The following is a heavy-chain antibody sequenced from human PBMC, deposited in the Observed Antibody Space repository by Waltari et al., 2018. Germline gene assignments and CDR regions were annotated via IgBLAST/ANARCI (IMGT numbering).Heavy chain of an antibody. CDR1: GYSISSGYY. CDR3: ASSYKGIQLWSRVAFDI. D-gene: IGHD5-18*01. CDR2: IYHSGRT. J-gene: IGHJ3*02. Sequence: QVQLQESGPGLVKPSETLSLTCAVSGYSISSGYYWGWTRQPPGKGLEWIGGIYHSGRTYYNPSLKSRVTISVDTSKNQFSLKPSSVTAADTAVYYCASSYKGIQLWSRVAFDIWGQGTMVTVSS. V-gene: IGHV4-38-2*01.